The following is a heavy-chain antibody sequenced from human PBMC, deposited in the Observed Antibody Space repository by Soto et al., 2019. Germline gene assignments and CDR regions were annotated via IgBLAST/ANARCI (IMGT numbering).Heavy chain of an antibody. D-gene: IGHD6-19*01. Sequence: EVQLVESGGGLVKPGGSVRLSCEASGFTFTSDSMTWVRQAPGKGLEWVSSISSHGRDIFYADSVKGRFTISRDNAKDSLHLQMNSLTGEDSAVYYCARGAALAGKLALWGQGTLVTVSS. CDR2: ISSHGRDI. J-gene: IGHJ4*02. V-gene: IGHV3-21*06. CDR1: GFTFTSDS. CDR3: ARGAALAGKLAL.